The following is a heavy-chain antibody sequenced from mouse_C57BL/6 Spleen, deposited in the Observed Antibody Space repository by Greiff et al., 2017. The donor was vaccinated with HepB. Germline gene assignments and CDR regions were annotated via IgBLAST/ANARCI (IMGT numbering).Heavy chain of an antibody. D-gene: IGHD2-5*01. Sequence: VQLQQSGAELVRPGASVTLSCKASGYTFTDYEMHWVKQTPVHGLEWIGAIDPETGGTAYNQKFKGKAILTADKSSSTAYMELRSLTSEDSAVYYCTRRAYYSNWYYFDYWGQGTTLTVSS. J-gene: IGHJ2*01. CDR1: GYTFTDYE. V-gene: IGHV1-15*01. CDR2: IDPETGGT. CDR3: TRRAYYSNWYYFDY.